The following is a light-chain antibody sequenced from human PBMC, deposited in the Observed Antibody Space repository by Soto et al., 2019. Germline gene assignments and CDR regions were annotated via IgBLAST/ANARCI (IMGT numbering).Light chain of an antibody. J-gene: IGKJ4*01. CDR1: QGISSY. CDR2: AAS. CDR3: QQYYSYP. V-gene: IGKV1-8*01. Sequence: AIRMTQSPSSFSASTGDRVTITCRANQGISSYLAWYQQKPGKAPKLLIYAASTLQSGVPSRFSGSGSGTDFTLTISCLQYEDFANYYCQQYYSYPFGGGTKVEIK.